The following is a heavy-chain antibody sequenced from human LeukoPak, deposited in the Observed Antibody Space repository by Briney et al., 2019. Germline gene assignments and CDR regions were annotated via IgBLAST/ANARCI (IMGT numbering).Heavy chain of an antibody. J-gene: IGHJ4*02. D-gene: IGHD3-16*01. CDR3: AKGGGDFPYYFDY. CDR1: GFTFSSHS. V-gene: IGHV3-30*18. CDR2: ISYDGSNK. Sequence: GGSLRLSCAASGFTFSSHSMNWVRQAPGKGLEWVAVISYDGSNKYYADSVKGRFTISRDNSKNTLYLQMNSLRAEDTAVYYCAKGGGDFPYYFDYWGQGTLVTVSS.